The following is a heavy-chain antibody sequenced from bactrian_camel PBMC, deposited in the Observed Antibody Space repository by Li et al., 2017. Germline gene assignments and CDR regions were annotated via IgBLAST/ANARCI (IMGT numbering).Heavy chain of an antibody. CDR3: AATRALCFSGGAASSAFDSAY. CDR1: GFTFNSNW. D-gene: IGHD2*01. J-gene: IGHJ6*01. CDR2: ISGSGTGT. Sequence: QLVESGGGLVEAGGSLRLSCVGSGFTFNSNWTYWVRQAPGKGHEWVSTISGSGTGTYYADSVKGRFTISRDNAKNTVSLQMNDLKLEDTAVYVCAATRALCFSGGAASSAFDSAYWGQGTQVTVS. V-gene: IGHV3S25*01.